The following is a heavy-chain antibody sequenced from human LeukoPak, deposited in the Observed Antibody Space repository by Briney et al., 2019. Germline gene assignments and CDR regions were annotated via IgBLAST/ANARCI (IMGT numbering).Heavy chain of an antibody. CDR3: ARVAVGKGYPFDY. D-gene: IGHD2-15*01. V-gene: IGHV4-61*02. Sequence: SETLSLTCTVSGGSISSGDYYWSYIRQPAGKGLEYIGRIYRSGSTNYNPSLKSRVTISVDTSQNQFSLTLSSVTAADTAVYYCARVAVGKGYPFDYWGQGTLVTVSS. CDR2: IYRSGST. J-gene: IGHJ4*02. CDR1: GGSISSGDYY.